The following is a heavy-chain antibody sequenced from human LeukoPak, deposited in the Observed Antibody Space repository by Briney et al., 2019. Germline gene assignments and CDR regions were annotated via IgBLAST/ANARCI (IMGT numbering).Heavy chain of an antibody. V-gene: IGHV3-48*04. CDR1: GSDFSSHN. CDR3: ARDLGYCSGGICYTIFDY. Sequence: GGSLRLSCAVSGSDFSSHNFHWVRQAPGKGLEWVSFISRNSRTTYYADSVKGRFTISRDNAKNSLYLQMNSLRVEDTAVYYCARDLGYCSGGICYTIFDYWGQGTLVTVSS. CDR2: ISRNSRTT. J-gene: IGHJ4*01. D-gene: IGHD2-15*01.